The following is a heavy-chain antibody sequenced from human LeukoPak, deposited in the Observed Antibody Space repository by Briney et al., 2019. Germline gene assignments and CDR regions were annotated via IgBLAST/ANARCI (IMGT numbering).Heavy chain of an antibody. J-gene: IGHJ4*02. CDR2: MNPNSGNT. CDR1: GYTFTSYG. Sequence: ASVKVSCKASGYTFTSYGISWVRQATGQGLEWMGWMNPNSGNTGYAQKFQGRVTTTRNTSISTAYMELSSLRSEDTAVYYCAREGSSSWEADYWGQGTLVTVSS. CDR3: AREGSSSWEADY. V-gene: IGHV1-8*03. D-gene: IGHD6-13*01.